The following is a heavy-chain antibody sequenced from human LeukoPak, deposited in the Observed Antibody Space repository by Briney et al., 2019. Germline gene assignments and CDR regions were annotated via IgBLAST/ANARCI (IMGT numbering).Heavy chain of an antibody. CDR1: GFTFSSYS. J-gene: IGHJ4*02. Sequence: PGGSLRLSCAASGFTFSSYSMNWVRQAPGKGLEWVSSISSSSSYIYYADSVKGRFTISRDNAKNSLYLQMNSLRAEDTAVYYCARDNYYYGSSGYYHFDYWGQGTLVTVSS. V-gene: IGHV3-21*01. CDR2: ISSSSSYI. D-gene: IGHD3-22*01. CDR3: ARDNYYYGSSGYYHFDY.